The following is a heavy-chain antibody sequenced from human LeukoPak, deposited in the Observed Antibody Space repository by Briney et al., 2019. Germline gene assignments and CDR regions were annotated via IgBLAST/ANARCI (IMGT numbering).Heavy chain of an antibody. Sequence: SQTLSLTCTVSGGSISSGDYYWSWIRQSPGKGLEWIRYIYYGGSPYSNPSRKSRVTISVDTSKNQFSLKLTSMTDAETGGYYCARRSARSERKLIWDLLPFFDYWGQGTLVTVSS. D-gene: IGHD1-26*01. CDR1: GGSISSGDYY. CDR3: ARRSARSERKLIWDLLPFFDY. CDR2: IYYGGSP. J-gene: IGHJ4*02. V-gene: IGHV4-30-4*01.